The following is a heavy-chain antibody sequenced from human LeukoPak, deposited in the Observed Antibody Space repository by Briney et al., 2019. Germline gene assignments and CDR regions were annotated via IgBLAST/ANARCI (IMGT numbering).Heavy chain of an antibody. CDR3: ARGGMAVTRDLDY. D-gene: IGHD2-8*01. CDR2: ISSNSGTI. CDR1: GFSFSSYS. V-gene: IGHV3-21*01. J-gene: IGHJ4*02. Sequence: GGSLRRSCEASGFSFSSYSIAWVRLAAGKGLEWISVISSNSGTIFYADSVKGRFTISRDNAKNLLYLQMNSLRAEDTALYYCARGGMAVTRDLDYWGQGTLVTISS.